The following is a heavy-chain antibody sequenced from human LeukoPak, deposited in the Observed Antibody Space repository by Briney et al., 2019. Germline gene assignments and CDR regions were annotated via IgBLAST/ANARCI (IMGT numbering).Heavy chain of an antibody. Sequence: GGSLRLSCAASGFTLSAYSMNWVRQAPGRGLEWVSYISGSGTIYYAESVKGRFTISRDNAKNSLFLQMNSLRVEDTAVYYCASSRDNFDYWGQGTLVTVSS. V-gene: IGHV3-48*04. CDR2: ISGSGTI. CDR1: GFTLSAYS. D-gene: IGHD5-24*01. CDR3: ASSRDNFDY. J-gene: IGHJ4*02.